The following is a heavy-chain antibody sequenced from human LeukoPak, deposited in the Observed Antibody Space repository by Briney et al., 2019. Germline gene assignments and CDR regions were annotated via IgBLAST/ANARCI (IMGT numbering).Heavy chain of an antibody. D-gene: IGHD3-22*01. CDR3: ARHRYYYDSSGYYYQP. J-gene: IGHJ5*02. CDR2: IYYSGST. Sequence: PSETLSLTCTVSGASISSYYWSWIGQPPPKGLEWIGYIYYSGSTNYNPSLKSRVTISVDTSKNQFSLRLSSVTAADTTEYYCARHRYYYDSSGYYYQPWGQGTLVTVSS. V-gene: IGHV4-59*01. CDR1: GASISSYY.